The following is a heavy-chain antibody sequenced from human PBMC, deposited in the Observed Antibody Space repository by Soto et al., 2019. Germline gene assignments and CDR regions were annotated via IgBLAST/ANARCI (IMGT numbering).Heavy chain of an antibody. Sequence: PSETLSLTCTVSGGSISSYYWSWIRQPPGKGLEWIGYIYYSGSTNYNPSLKSRVTISVDTSKNQFSLKLSSVTAADTAVYYCARALGSYCSSTSCYFPWFDPWGQGTLVTVSS. CDR3: ARALGSYCSSTSCYFPWFDP. D-gene: IGHD2-2*01. V-gene: IGHV4-59*01. J-gene: IGHJ5*02. CDR1: GGSISSYY. CDR2: IYYSGST.